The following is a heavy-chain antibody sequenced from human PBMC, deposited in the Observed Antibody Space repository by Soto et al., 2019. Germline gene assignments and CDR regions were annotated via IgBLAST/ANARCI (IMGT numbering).Heavy chain of an antibody. D-gene: IGHD3-22*01. V-gene: IGHV3-23*01. CDR2: ISGSGSST. CDR3: PKETITMIVVVTGLDV. J-gene: IGHJ6*02. CDR1: GFTFSSYA. Sequence: GLSLRLSCAASGFTFSSYAMSWVLQAPGKGLEWVSAISGSGSSTYYADSVKGRFTISRDNSKNTLYLQMNSLRAEDTAVYYRPKETITMIVVVTGLDVWGQGTTVTVSS.